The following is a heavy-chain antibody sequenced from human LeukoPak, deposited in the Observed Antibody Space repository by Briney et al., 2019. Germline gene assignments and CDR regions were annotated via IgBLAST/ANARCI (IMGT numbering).Heavy chain of an antibody. CDR1: GFTLSSYE. Sequence: GGSLRLSYSASGFTLSSYEMNGVRQAPGKGLEWVSYISSSGSTIYYADSVKGRFTISRDNAKNSLYLQMNSLRAEHTAVYYCARCREIAASGTADYDYYYGIDVWGQGTTVTVSS. CDR2: ISSSGSTI. J-gene: IGHJ6*02. V-gene: IGHV3-48*03. D-gene: IGHD6-13*01. CDR3: ARCREIAASGTADYDYYYGIDV.